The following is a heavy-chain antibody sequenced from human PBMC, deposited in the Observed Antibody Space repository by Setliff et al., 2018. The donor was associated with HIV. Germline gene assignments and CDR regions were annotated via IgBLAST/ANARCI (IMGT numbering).Heavy chain of an antibody. V-gene: IGHV4-31*03. Sequence: LSLTCSVSGGSINSGHYYWSWIRHHPGKGLEWIGYIYYTGSTYFNPSLKSRVTLSIDTSRNQFSLKLSSVTAADTAVYYCARDRYAGEIDYWGQGTLVTVSS. CDR1: GGSINSGHYY. CDR2: IYYTGST. CDR3: ARDRYAGEIDY. D-gene: IGHD3-10*01. J-gene: IGHJ4*02.